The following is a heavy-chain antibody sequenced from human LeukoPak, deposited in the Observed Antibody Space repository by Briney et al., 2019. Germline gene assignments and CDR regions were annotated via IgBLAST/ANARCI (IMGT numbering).Heavy chain of an antibody. Sequence: ASVKVSCKASGYTFTSYAMNWVRQAPRQGLEWMGWINTNTGNPTYAQGFTGRFVFSLDTSVSTAYLQISSLKAEDTAVYYCARDRSVVAATRSWFDPWGQGTLVTVSS. V-gene: IGHV7-4-1*02. CDR1: GYTFTSYA. CDR3: ARDRSVVAATRSWFDP. J-gene: IGHJ5*02. D-gene: IGHD2-15*01. CDR2: INTNTGNP.